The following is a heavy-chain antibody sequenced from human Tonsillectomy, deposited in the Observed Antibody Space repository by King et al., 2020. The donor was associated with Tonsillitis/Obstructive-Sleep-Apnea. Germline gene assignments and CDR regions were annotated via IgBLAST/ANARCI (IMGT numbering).Heavy chain of an antibody. J-gene: IGHJ6*02. Sequence: QLVQSGAEVKKPGESLRISCKGSGYSFTSYWISWVRQMPGKGLEWMGRIDPSDSYTDYSPSFQGHVTISVDKSISTAYLQWSSLKASDTAMYYCASAGCYYSGMDVWGHGTTVTVSS. CDR1: GYSFTSYW. V-gene: IGHV5-10-1*03. CDR2: IDPSDSYT. D-gene: IGHD3-10*01. CDR3: ASAGCYYSGMDV.